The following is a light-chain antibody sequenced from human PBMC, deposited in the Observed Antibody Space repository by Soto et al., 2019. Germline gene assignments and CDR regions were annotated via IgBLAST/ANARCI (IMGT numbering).Light chain of an antibody. Sequence: QSVLTQPPSVSGTPGQRVTISCAGSSSNIGSNTVTWYQQLPGTAPKLLIYDAHQRPSGIPDRFSGSKSGTSASLAISGLQSEDEADYYCAAWDDSLNIFVFAPGTKVTVL. V-gene: IGLV1-44*01. J-gene: IGLJ1*01. CDR3: AAWDDSLNIFV. CDR1: SSNIGSNT. CDR2: DAH.